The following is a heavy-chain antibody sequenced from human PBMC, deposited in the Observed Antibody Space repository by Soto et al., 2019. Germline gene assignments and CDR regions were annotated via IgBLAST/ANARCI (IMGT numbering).Heavy chain of an antibody. CDR3: ARFLRGYNLWSNWFDP. CDR2: INHSGST. CDR1: GGSFSGYY. V-gene: IGHV4-34*01. Sequence: SETLSLTCAVYGGSFSGYYWSWIRQPPGKGLEWIGEINHSGSTNYNPSLKSRVTISVDTSKNQFSLKLSSVTAADTAVYYCARFLRGYNLWSNWFDPWGQGTLVTVSS. J-gene: IGHJ5*02. D-gene: IGHD5-12*01.